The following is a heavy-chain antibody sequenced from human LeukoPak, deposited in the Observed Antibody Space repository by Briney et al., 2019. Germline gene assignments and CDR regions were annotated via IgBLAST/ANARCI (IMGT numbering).Heavy chain of an antibody. CDR2: ISYSGST. J-gene: IGHJ6*03. Sequence: SETLSLTCTVSGGSISGYYWSWIRQPPGKGLEWIGHISYSGSTRYNSSLNSRVTISVDTSKNQFSLKLTSVTAADTAVYYCARTTEGGYTYGYFYYYYMDVWGKGTTVTISS. CDR1: GGSISGYY. CDR3: ARTTEGGYTYGYFYYYYMDV. D-gene: IGHD5-18*01. V-gene: IGHV4-59*01.